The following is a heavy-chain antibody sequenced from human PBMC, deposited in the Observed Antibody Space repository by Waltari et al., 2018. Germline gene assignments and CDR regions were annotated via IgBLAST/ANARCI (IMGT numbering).Heavy chain of an antibody. J-gene: IGHJ5*02. CDR1: GFPFSSYP. CDR3: AKAGYSSSSNWFDP. V-gene: IGHV3-23*01. CDR2: IRGSGGST. Sequence: VQLLQFGGGLVKPGGSLRLPCAPSGFPFSSYPLSWGRHAPGKGVEGVSAIRGSGGSTYYADSVKGRFTISRDNDKNTLYLQMNSLRAEDTAVYYCAKAGYSSSSNWFDPWGQGTLVTVSS. D-gene: IGHD6-6*01.